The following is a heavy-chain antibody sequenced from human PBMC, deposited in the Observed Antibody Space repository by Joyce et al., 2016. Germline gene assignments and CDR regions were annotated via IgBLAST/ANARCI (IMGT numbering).Heavy chain of an antibody. Sequence: QVRLQESGPGLVNPSETLSLTCAVSGFSVNAGYYWGWIRQPPGTGLGWTAIGHNTGRGSANPSLKGQVTVSVDTSNNHFSLTLHSVTVADTATYYCARLAYYDFTTLYPPVASCLGMDVWGQGTPVTVSS. CDR3: ARLAYYDFTTLYPPVASCLGMDV. J-gene: IGHJ6*02. V-gene: IGHV4-38-2*01. CDR2: GHNTGRG. D-gene: IGHD3/OR15-3a*01. CDR1: GFSVNAGYY.